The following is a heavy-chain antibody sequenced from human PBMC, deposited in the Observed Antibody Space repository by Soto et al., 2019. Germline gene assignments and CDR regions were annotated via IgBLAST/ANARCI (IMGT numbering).Heavy chain of an antibody. CDR3: AGLSMVRGVIGY. J-gene: IGHJ4*02. CDR1: GFTFSTYW. Sequence: GGSLRLSCAASGFTFSTYWMSWVRQAPGKGLEWVANIKQDGSEKYYVDSVKGRFTISRDNAKNPLFLQMNSLRAEDTAVYHCAGLSMVRGVIGYWGQGTLVTVSS. CDR2: IKQDGSEK. D-gene: IGHD3-10*01. V-gene: IGHV3-7*01.